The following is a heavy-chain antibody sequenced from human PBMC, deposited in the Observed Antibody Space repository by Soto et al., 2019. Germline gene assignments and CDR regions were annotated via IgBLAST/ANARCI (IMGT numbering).Heavy chain of an antibody. J-gene: IGHJ5*02. CDR3: ARLSNWFDP. V-gene: IGHV4-59*01. Sequence: SETLSLTCTVSGGSISSYYWSWIRQPPGKGLEWIGYIYYSGSTNYNPSLKSRVTISVDTSKNQFSLKLSSVTAADTAVYYCARLSNWFDPWGQGTQVTVYS. CDR2: IYYSGST. CDR1: GGSISSYY.